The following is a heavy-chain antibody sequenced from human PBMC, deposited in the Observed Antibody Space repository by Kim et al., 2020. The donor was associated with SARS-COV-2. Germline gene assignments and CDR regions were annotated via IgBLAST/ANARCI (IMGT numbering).Heavy chain of an antibody. CDR3: ARDSSIYYSFNYYFDY. CDR1: GFTFSSYA. D-gene: IGHD3-22*01. J-gene: IGHJ4*02. V-gene: IGHV3-30-3*01. Sequence: GGSLRLSCAASGFTFSSYAMHWVRQAPGKGLEWVAVISYDGSNKNYADSVKGRFTISRDNSKNTLYLQMNSLRAEDTAVYYCARDSSIYYSFNYYFDYWGQGTLVTVSS. CDR2: ISYDGSNK.